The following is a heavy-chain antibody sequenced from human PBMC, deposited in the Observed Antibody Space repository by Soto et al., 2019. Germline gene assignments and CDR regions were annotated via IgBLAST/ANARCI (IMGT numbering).Heavy chain of an antibody. J-gene: IGHJ4*02. CDR2: MNPNSGNT. Sequence: ASVKVSCKASGYTFTSYDINWVRQATGQGLEWMGWMNPNSGNTGYAQKFQGRVTMTRNTSISTAYMELSSLRSEDTAVYYCARDSHMTPWDFDYWGQGTLVTVSS. D-gene: IGHD2-21*01. CDR1: GYTFTSYD. CDR3: ARDSHMTPWDFDY. V-gene: IGHV1-8*01.